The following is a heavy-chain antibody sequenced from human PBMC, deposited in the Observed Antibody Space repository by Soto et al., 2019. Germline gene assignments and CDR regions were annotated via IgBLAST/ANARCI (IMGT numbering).Heavy chain of an antibody. D-gene: IGHD6-13*01. CDR3: ARDKVAQIAAAGRGDPYNWFDP. J-gene: IGHJ5*02. CDR2: IYYSGST. CDR1: GGSISSYY. V-gene: IGHV4-59*01. Sequence: SETLSLTCTVSGGSISSYYWSWIRQPPGKGLEWIGYIYYSGSTNYNPSLKSRVTISVDTSKNQFSLKLSSVTAADTAVYYCARDKVAQIAAAGRGDPYNWFDPWGQGTLVTVS.